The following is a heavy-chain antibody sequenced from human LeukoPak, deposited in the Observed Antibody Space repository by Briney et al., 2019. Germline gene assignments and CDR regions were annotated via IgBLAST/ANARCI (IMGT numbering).Heavy chain of an antibody. V-gene: IGHV3-30*14. CDR3: ARVIYGSGSYYNGH. CDR1: GFTFSSYA. CDR2: ISYDGSNK. Sequence: GGSLRLSCAASGFTFSSYAMHWVRQAPGKGLEWVAVISYDGSNKYYADSVKGRFTISRDNSKNTLYLQMNSLRAEDTAVYYCARVIYGSGSYYNGHWGQGTLVTVSS. J-gene: IGHJ4*02. D-gene: IGHD3-10*01.